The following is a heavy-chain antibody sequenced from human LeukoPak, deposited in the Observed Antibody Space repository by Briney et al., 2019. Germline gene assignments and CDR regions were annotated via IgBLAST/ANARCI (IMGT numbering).Heavy chain of an antibody. D-gene: IGHD2-8*02. J-gene: IGHJ4*02. V-gene: IGHV4-30-2*01. CDR2: IYHSGST. Sequence: SETLSLTCAVSGGSISSGGYSWSWIRQPPGKGLEWIGYIYHSGSTYYNPSLKSRVTISVDRSKNQFSLKLSSVTAADTAVYYCARGQPWYYFDYWGQGTLVTVSS. CDR3: ARGQPWYYFDY. CDR1: GGSISSGGYS.